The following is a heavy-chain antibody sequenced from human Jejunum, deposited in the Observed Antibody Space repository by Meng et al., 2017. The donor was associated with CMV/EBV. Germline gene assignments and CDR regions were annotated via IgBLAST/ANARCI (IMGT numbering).Heavy chain of an antibody. V-gene: IGHV1-2*02. J-gene: IGHJ4*02. CDR2: IYSNTGET. CDR3: ARGDYSSTLPFDY. CDR1: GYIFTDHY. Sequence: ASGYIFTDHYLHWVRQAPGQGLEWMGWIYSNTGETKYAQKFQGRVTMTRDTSISTVYMELSRLTSDDTAVYYCARGDYSSTLPFDYWGQGTLVTVSS. D-gene: IGHD6-13*01.